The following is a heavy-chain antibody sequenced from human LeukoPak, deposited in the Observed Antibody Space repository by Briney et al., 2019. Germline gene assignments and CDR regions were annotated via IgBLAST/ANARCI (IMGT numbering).Heavy chain of an antibody. CDR3: ARVSSGWYSSDY. CDR1: GCSISSGGYY. J-gene: IGHJ4*02. V-gene: IGHV4-31*03. CDR2: IYYSGST. D-gene: IGHD6-19*01. Sequence: SQTLTLTCTVSGCSISSGGYYWSWIRQHPGKGLEWIGYIYYSGSTYYNPSLKSRVTISVDTSKSQFSLKLSSVTAADTAVYYCARVSSGWYSSDYWGQGTLVTVSS.